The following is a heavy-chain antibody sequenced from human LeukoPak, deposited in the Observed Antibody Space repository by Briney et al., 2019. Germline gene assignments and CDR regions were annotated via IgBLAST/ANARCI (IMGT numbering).Heavy chain of an antibody. CDR2: INPNSGGT. D-gene: IGHD6-6*01. J-gene: IGHJ4*02. CDR1: GYTFTGYY. V-gene: IGHV1-2*02. Sequence: ASVKVSCKASGYTFTGYYMHWVRQAPGQGLEWMGWINPNSGGTNYAQKFQGRVTMTRDTSISTAYMGLSRLRSDDTAVYYCARDMRIAARMGGYWGQGTLVTVSS. CDR3: ARDMRIAARMGGY.